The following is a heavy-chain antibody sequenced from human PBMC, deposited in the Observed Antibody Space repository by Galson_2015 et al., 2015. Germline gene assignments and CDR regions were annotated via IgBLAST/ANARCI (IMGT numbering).Heavy chain of an antibody. V-gene: IGHV3-9*01. CDR3: AKDGTRPYSSGWYYFDY. CDR1: GFTFDDYA. Sequence: SLRLSCAASGFTFDDYAMHWVRQAPGEGLEWVSGISWNSGSIGYADSVKGRFTISRDNAKNSLYLQMNSLRAEDTALYYCAKDGTRPYSSGWYYFDYWGQGTLVTVSS. J-gene: IGHJ4*02. CDR2: ISWNSGSI. D-gene: IGHD6-19*01.